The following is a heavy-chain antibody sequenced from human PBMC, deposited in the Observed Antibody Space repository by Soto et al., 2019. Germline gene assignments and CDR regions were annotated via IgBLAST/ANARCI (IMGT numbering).Heavy chain of an antibody. CDR3: ARDLGLSSGWYFDY. D-gene: IGHD6-19*01. CDR2: IKQDGSEK. CDR1: GFTFSSYW. Sequence: GGSLRLSCAASGFTFSSYWMSWVRQAPGKGLEWVANIKQDGSEKYYVDSAKGRFTISRDNAKNSLYLQMNSLRAEDTAVYYCARDLGLSSGWYFDYWGQGTLVTVSS. J-gene: IGHJ4*02. V-gene: IGHV3-7*01.